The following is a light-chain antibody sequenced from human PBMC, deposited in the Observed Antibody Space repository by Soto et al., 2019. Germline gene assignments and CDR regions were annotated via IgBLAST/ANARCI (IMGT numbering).Light chain of an antibody. CDR2: MVS. J-gene: IGKJ5*01. V-gene: IGKV2-30*01. Sequence: DLVMTQSPLSLPVTLVQPSSISFISSQNLVYSDGNTYLSWFQQRPGQSPRRLIYMVSNRDSGVPDRFSGSGSGTDFTLEISRVETDDVGIYYCMQSTQLPPTFGQGTRLEIK. CDR1: QNLVYSDGNTY. CDR3: MQSTQLPPT.